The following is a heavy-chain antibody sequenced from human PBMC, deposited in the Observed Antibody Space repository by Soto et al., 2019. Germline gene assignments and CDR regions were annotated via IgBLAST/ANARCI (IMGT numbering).Heavy chain of an antibody. CDR3: AKDISSVAGGLDY. V-gene: IGHV3-9*01. D-gene: IGHD6-19*01. CDR2: ISWNSGSI. Sequence: EVQLVESGGGLVQPGRSLRLSCAASGFTFDDYAMHWVRQAPGKGLEWVSGISWNSGSIGYADSVKGRFTISRDNAKNSLYLQMNSLRAEGTALYYCAKDISSVAGGLDYWGQGTLVTVSS. CDR1: GFTFDDYA. J-gene: IGHJ4*02.